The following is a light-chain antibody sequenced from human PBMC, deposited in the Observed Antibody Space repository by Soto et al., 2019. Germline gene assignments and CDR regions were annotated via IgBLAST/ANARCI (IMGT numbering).Light chain of an antibody. CDR2: LAS. CDR3: QQRNIWPPVT. V-gene: IGKV3-11*01. Sequence: EIVLTQSPATLSSFPGDRVTLSCRASQAVNTRLAWYQHKPGQAPRLLIYLASNRAAGVPARFSGSGSGTDFTLTISSLEPEDFAVYYCQQRNIWPPVTFGQGTRLEI. CDR1: QAVNTR. J-gene: IGKJ5*01.